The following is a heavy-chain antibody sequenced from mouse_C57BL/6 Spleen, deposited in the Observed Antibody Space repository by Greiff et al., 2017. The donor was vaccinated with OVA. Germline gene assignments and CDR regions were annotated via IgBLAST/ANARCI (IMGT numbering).Heavy chain of an antibody. CDR2: IHPNSGST. D-gene: IGHD2-1*01. CDR3: ARDGKTPYAMDY. CDR1: GYTFTSYW. V-gene: IGHV1-64*01. Sequence: VQLQQPGAELVKPGASVKLSCKASGYTFTSYWMHWVKQRPGQGLEWIGMIHPNSGSTNYNEKFKSKATLTVDKSSSTAYMQLSSLTSEDSAVYYCARDGKTPYAMDYWGQGTSVTVSS. J-gene: IGHJ4*01.